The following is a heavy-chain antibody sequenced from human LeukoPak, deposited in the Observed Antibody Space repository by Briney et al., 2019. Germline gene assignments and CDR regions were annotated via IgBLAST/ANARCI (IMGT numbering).Heavy chain of an antibody. CDR2: INHSGST. J-gene: IGHJ4*02. Sequence: PSETLSLTCAVYGGSFSGYYWSWIRQPPGKGLEWIGEINHSGSTNYNPSLKSRVTISVDTSKNQFSLKLSSVTAADTAVYYCARGLAGPDYWGQGTLVTVSS. CDR3: ARGLAGPDY. D-gene: IGHD6-19*01. V-gene: IGHV4-34*01. CDR1: GGSFSGYY.